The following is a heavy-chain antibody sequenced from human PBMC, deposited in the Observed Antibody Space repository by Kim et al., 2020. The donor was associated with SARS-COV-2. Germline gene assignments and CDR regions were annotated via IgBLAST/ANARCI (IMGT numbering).Heavy chain of an antibody. Sequence: ASVKVSCKASGYSFTNYGINWVRQAPGQGLEWMGWISTDNGNTYYTQTLRDRVTMTTDTSTSTAYMELSSLTSGDTAVYYCARGEEQWLVADDSYFGM. CDR3: ARGEEQWLVADDSYFGM. J-gene: IGHJ6*01. CDR1: GYSFTNYG. V-gene: IGHV1-18*01. D-gene: IGHD6-19*01. CDR2: ISTDNGNT.